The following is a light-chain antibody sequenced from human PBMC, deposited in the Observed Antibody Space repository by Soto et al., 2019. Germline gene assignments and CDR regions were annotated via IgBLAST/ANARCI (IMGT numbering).Light chain of an antibody. Sequence: EIVLTQSPATLSLSPGERATLSCRASQSVSSYLAWYQQKPGQAPRLLISDASNRATGIPAMFSGSGSGTDFTLTISSLEPEDFAVYYCQQRSNWPFGQGTKVEIK. J-gene: IGKJ1*01. CDR1: QSVSSY. CDR2: DAS. V-gene: IGKV3-11*01. CDR3: QQRSNWP.